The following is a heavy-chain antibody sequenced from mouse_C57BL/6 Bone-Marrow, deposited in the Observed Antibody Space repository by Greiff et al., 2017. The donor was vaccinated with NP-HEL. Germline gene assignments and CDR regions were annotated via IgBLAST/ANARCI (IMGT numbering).Heavy chain of an antibody. V-gene: IGHV1-50*01. CDR3: AREGFLLWYGAY. CDR1: GYTFTSYW. D-gene: IGHD2-1*01. Sequence: QVQLQQPGAELVKPGASVKLSCKASGYTFTSYWMPWVKQRPGQGLEWIGEIDPSDSYTNYNQKFKGKATLTVDTSSSTAYMQLSSLTSEDSAVYYCAREGFLLWYGAYGGQGTLVTVSA. CDR2: IDPSDSYT. J-gene: IGHJ3*01.